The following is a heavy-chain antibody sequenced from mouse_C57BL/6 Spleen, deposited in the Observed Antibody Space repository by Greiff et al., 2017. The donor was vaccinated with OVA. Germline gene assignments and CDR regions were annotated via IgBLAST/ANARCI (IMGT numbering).Heavy chain of an antibody. J-gene: IGHJ2*01. D-gene: IGHD2-4*01. Sequence: EVQGVESGGGLVQPGGSLSLSCAASGFTFTDYYMSWVRQPPGKALEWLGFIRNKANGYTTEYSASVKGRFTISRDNSQSILYLQMNALRAEDSATYYCARLDYEGVLDYWGQGTTLTVSS. CDR1: GFTFTDYY. V-gene: IGHV7-3*01. CDR3: ARLDYEGVLDY. CDR2: IRNKANGYTT.